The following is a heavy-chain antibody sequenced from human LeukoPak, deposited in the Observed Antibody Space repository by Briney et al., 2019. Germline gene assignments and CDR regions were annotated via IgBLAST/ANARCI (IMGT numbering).Heavy chain of an antibody. CDR3: ASADSTYYYYFDY. D-gene: IGHD2/OR15-2a*01. CDR2: IYYSGST. V-gene: IGHV4-59*01. J-gene: IGHJ4*02. CDR1: GGSISSYY. Sequence: PSETLSLTCTVSGGSISSYYWSWIRQPPGKGLEWIGYIYYSGSTNYNPSLKSRVTISVDTSKNQFSLKLSSVTAADTAVYYCASADSTYYYYFDYWGQGTLVTVSP.